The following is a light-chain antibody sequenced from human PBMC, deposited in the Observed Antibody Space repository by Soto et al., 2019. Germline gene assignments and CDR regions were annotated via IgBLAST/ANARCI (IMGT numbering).Light chain of an antibody. CDR1: QTVSSSY. CDR3: QQYGSSPPYT. V-gene: IGKV3D-20*01. CDR2: DAS. J-gene: IGKJ2*01. Sequence: EIILTQSPATLSLSPGERATLSCGASQTVSSSYLAWYQQKPGLALRLLTYDASSRATGIPDRFSGSGSGTDFTLTISRLEPEDFAVYYCQQYGSSPPYTFGQGTKLEIK.